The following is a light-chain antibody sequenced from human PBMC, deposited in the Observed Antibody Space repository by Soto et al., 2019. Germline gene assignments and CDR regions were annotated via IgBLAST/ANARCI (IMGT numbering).Light chain of an antibody. CDR2: RND. J-gene: IGLJ3*02. V-gene: IGLV1-47*01. CDR1: SSNIGSNY. CDR3: AAWDGSLNVWL. Sequence: QSALTQPPSASGTPGQRVTISCSGGSSNIGSNYVFWYQQVPGTAPKLLIYRNDQRPSGVPYQFSGSKSGTSASLAISGLRSEDEADYYCAAWDGSLNVWLFGGGTKLTVL.